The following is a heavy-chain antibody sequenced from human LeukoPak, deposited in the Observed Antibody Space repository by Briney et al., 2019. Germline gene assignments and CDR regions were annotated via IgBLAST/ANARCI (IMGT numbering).Heavy chain of an antibody. D-gene: IGHD6-19*01. J-gene: IGHJ4*02. V-gene: IGHV4-39*01. Sequence: PSETLSLTCTVSGGSISSSTYYWGWIRQPPGKGLEWIGSIYYSGSTYYNPSLKSRATISVDTSKNQFSLKVSSVTAADTAVYYCARRYSYSSLPDYWGQGTLGTVSS. CDR1: GGSISSSTYY. CDR3: ARRYSYSSLPDY. CDR2: IYYSGST.